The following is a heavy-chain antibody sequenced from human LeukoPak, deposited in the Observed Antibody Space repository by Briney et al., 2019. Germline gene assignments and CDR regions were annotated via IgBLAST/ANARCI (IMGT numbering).Heavy chain of an antibody. J-gene: IGHJ6*02. Sequence: GGSLRLSCAASGFTLSSYWMSWVRQAPGKGLEWVANIKQDGSEKYYVDSVKGRFTISRDNAKNSLYLQMSNLRAEDTAVYFCARGGGLDVWGQGTTVTVSS. CDR1: GFTLSSYW. D-gene: IGHD3-16*01. CDR3: ARGGGLDV. V-gene: IGHV3-7*03. CDR2: IKQDGSEK.